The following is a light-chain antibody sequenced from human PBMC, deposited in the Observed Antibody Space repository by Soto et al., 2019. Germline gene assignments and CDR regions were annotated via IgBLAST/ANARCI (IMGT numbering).Light chain of an antibody. Sequence: EIVMTQSPATLSVSPGERATLSCKTSQSVSSNLAWYLHKPGQAPRLLIYGAFNRATGMPARFSGRGSGTEFTLTISSLQSEDFAVYYCQQYNNWLPYTFGQGTKLEIK. J-gene: IGKJ2*01. V-gene: IGKV3-15*01. CDR1: QSVSSN. CDR3: QQYNNWLPYT. CDR2: GAF.